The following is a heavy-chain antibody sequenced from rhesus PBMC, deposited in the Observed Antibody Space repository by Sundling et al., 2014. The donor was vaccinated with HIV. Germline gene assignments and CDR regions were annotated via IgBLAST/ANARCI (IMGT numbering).Heavy chain of an antibody. CDR1: GFTFGDYG. V-gene: IGHV3-201*01. J-gene: IGHJ4*01. D-gene: IGHD3-28*01. CDR3: ARVDFTLRITLRMVPYVYFDY. Sequence: EVQLVESGGGVAQALGGSLRLSCAASGFTFGDYGMHWVRQTPGKGLEWVSGIAWSGEITDYVDSVKGRFSISRDNAKNSLYLQMNSLRDEDTGLYYCARVDFTLRITLRMVPYVYFDYWGRGVQVTVSS. CDR2: IAWSGEIT.